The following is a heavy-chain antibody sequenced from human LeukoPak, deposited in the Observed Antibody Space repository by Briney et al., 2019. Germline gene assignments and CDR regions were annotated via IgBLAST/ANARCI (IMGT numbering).Heavy chain of an antibody. CDR3: VTHEVTVITRSTFDN. Sequence: QTGGSLRLSCIASGFTFSHFWMSWVRQAPGKGLEWVANIKPDDTEKYYGNSVKGRFTILRDNAKNSLYLQMNSLRAEDTAVYYCVTHEVTVITRSTFDNWGQGTLVTVSS. J-gene: IGHJ4*02. CDR1: GFTFSHFW. V-gene: IGHV3-7*01. CDR2: IKPDDTEK. D-gene: IGHD4-23*01.